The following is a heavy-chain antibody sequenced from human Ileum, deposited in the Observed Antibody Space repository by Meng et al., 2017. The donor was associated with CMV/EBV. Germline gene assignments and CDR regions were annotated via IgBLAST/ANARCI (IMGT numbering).Heavy chain of an antibody. CDR2: TAYRSKWDY. CDR3: ARESELLRFDH. Sequence: QPQQAGPVWVKPSQTLSRICDISGDSVPTNNVAWNWIRQSPLRGLEWLGRTAYRSKWDYEYSVSVKSRITISPDTSKNQFSLQLRSVTPEDTAVYYCARESELLRFDHWGQGTLVTVSS. V-gene: IGHV6-1*01. J-gene: IGHJ4*02. CDR1: GDSVPTNNVA. D-gene: IGHD6-6*01.